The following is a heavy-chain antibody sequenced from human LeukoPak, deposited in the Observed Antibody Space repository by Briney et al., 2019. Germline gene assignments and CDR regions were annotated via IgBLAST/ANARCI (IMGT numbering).Heavy chain of an antibody. CDR3: ARDSIMVRGFDP. J-gene: IGHJ5*02. Sequence: SETLSLTCTVSGYSISGGYYWGWIRQPPGKGLEWIGSIYYSGSTYYNPSLKSRVTISVDTSKNQFSLKLSSVTAADTAVYYCARDSIMVRGFDPWGQGTLVTVSS. V-gene: IGHV4-38-2*02. CDR2: IYYSGST. D-gene: IGHD3-10*01. CDR1: GYSISGGYY.